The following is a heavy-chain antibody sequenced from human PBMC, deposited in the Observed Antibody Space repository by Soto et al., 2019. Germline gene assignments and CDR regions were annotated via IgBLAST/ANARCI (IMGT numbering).Heavy chain of an antibody. CDR1: GFTFSSYA. CDR2: ISGSGGST. CDR3: AKAQYCSGGSCYLPHFDY. Sequence: GGSLRLSCAASGFTFSSYAMSWVRQAPGKGLEWVSAISGSGGSTYYADSVKGRFTISRDNSKNTLYLQMNSLRAEDTAVYYCAKAQYCSGGSCYLPHFDYWGQGTPVTVSS. V-gene: IGHV3-23*01. J-gene: IGHJ4*02. D-gene: IGHD2-15*01.